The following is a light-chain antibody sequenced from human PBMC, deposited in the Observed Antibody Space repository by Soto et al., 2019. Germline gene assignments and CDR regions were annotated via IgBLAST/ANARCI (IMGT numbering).Light chain of an antibody. Sequence: QSVLTQPPSVSAAPGQRVTISCSGTGSNIGTNLVSWYQQLPGTAPKLLILDNNQRPSGIPDRFSGSKSGTSATLGITGLQTGDEADYYCGTRDSSRTGYVFGTGTKLTVL. CDR3: GTRDSSRTGYV. J-gene: IGLJ1*01. V-gene: IGLV1-51*01. CDR2: DNN. CDR1: GSNIGTNL.